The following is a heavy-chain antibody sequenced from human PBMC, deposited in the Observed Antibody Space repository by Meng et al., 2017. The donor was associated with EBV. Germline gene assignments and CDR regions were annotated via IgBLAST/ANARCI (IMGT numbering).Heavy chain of an antibody. CDR1: GFSLSTRGVG. V-gene: IGHV2-5*02. CDR3: AHIIAARPFDY. Sequence: QIPLKVYGPTLVKPTQTLPLTCTFSGFSLSTRGVGVGWIRQPPGKALEWLALIYWDDDKRYSPSQKSRLTITKDTSKNQVVLTMTNMDPVDAATYYCAHIIAARPFDYWGQGTLVTVSS. D-gene: IGHD6-6*01. CDR2: IYWDDDK. J-gene: IGHJ4*02.